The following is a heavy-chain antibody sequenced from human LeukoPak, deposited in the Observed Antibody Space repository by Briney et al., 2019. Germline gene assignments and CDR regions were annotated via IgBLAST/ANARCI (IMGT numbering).Heavy chain of an antibody. V-gene: IGHV3-7*01. CDR3: ARGPLGYCSVTSCSFDS. CDR1: GFTFNSYW. D-gene: IGHD2-2*01. CDR2: INQDGSEN. Sequence: GGSLRLSCAASGFTFNSYWMSWVRQAPGKGLEWVANINQDGSENYYLDSVKGRFTISRDNAKNSLYLQMNSLRAEDTAVYYCARGPLGYCSVTSCSFDSWGQGTLATVSS. J-gene: IGHJ4*02.